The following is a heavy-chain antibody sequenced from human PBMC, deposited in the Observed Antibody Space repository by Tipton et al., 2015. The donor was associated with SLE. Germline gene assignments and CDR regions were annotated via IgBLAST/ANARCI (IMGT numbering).Heavy chain of an antibody. D-gene: IGHD3-22*01. Sequence: SLRLSCAASGFTFSSYGMHWVRQAPGKGLEWVAVIWYDGSNKYYADSVKGRFTISRDDSKTTMYLQMNRLRPEDTAVYYCAKDRFYDSGGYFFFDYWGPGTQVTVSS. V-gene: IGHV3-33*06. CDR1: GFTFSSYG. J-gene: IGHJ4*02. CDR3: AKDRFYDSGGYFFFDY. CDR2: IWYDGSNK.